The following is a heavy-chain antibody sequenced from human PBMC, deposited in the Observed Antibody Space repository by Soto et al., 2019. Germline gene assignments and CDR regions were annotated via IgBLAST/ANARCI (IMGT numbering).Heavy chain of an antibody. D-gene: IGHD6-13*01. V-gene: IGHV4-59*01. CDR2: VYYSGHT. Sequence: QVQLQESGPGLVKPSETLSLTCTVSGGSISPYYWSWIRQPPGKGLEWIGYVYYSGHTNYNTSLESRVNISVDTSRNRFSLNLTSATAADTAVYYCARKGAAASYAHSYMDVWGRGTAVTVSS. J-gene: IGHJ6*03. CDR3: ARKGAAASYAHSYMDV. CDR1: GGSISPYY.